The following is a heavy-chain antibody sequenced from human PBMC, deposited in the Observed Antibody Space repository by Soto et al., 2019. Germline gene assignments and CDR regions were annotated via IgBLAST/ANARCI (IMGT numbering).Heavy chain of an antibody. J-gene: IGHJ6*02. CDR1: GFSLSTSGIC. V-gene: IGHV2-70*01. CDR2: IDWDDDK. D-gene: IGHD6-13*01. Sequence: SGPTLVNPTQTLTLTCTFSGFSLSTSGICVSWIRQPPGKALEWLALIDWDDDKYYSTSLKTRLTISKDTSKNQVVLTMTNMDPVDTATYYCARIRAAAGPSAEYYYYYYGMDDWGQGTTVTVS. CDR3: ARIRAAAGPSAEYYYYYYGMDD.